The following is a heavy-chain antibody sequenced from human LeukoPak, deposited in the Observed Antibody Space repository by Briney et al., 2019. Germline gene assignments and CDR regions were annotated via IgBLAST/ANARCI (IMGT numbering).Heavy chain of an antibody. CDR3: ARDGEYYYDSSGYCDW. J-gene: IGHJ4*02. CDR2: ISSSSSYI. Sequence: GGSLRVSCAASGFTFSSYSMNWVRQAPGKGLEWVSSISSSSSYIYYADSVKGRFTISRDNAKNSLYLQMNSLRAEDTAVYYCARDGEYYYDSSGYCDWWGQGTLVTVSS. D-gene: IGHD3-22*01. V-gene: IGHV3-21*01. CDR1: GFTFSSYS.